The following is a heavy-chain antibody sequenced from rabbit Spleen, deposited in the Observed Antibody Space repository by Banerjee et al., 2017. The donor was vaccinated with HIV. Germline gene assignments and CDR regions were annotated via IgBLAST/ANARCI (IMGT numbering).Heavy chain of an antibody. CDR2: INAVTGKA. CDR1: GFSFSNKAV. J-gene: IGHJ4*01. CDR3: ARDLVGVIGWNFYL. D-gene: IGHD1-1*01. Sequence: QQQLEESGGGLVQPEGSLTLTCTASGFSFSNKAVMCWVRQAPGKGLEWIACINAVTGKAVYASWAKGRFTFSKTSSTTVTLRMTSLTAADTATYFCARDLVGVIGWNFYLWGQGTLVTVS. V-gene: IGHV1S45*01.